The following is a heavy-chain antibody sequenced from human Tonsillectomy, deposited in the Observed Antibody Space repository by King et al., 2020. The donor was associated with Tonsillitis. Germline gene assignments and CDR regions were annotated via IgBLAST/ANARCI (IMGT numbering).Heavy chain of an antibody. J-gene: IGHJ4*02. D-gene: IGHD3-10*01. CDR1: GASISSGDYY. V-gene: IGHV4-30-4*01. CDR3: ARDYRESFRGVIIPFDY. CDR2: ISYSGST. Sequence: PLQESGPRLVKPSQTLSLACAVSGASISSGDYYWSWIRQPPGKGLEWIGYISYSGSTSYNPSLKSRVTISSDTSKNQFSLKLSSVTVADTAVYYCARDYRESFRGVIIPFDYWGQGALVTVSS.